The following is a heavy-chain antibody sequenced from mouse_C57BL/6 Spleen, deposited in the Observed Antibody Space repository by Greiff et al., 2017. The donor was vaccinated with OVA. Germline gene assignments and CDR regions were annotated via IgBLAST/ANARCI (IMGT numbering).Heavy chain of an antibody. J-gene: IGHJ4*01. CDR1: GFTFTDYE. D-gene: IGHD1-1*01. V-gene: IGHV1-15*01. CDR3: TRRTTYAMDY. Sequence: VQLQQSGAELVRPGASVTLSCKASGFTFTDYEMHWVKQTPVHGLEWIGAIDPETGGTAYNQKFKGKAILTADKSSSTAYMELRRLTSEDSAVYYCTRRTTYAMDYWGQGTSLTVSS. CDR2: IDPETGGT.